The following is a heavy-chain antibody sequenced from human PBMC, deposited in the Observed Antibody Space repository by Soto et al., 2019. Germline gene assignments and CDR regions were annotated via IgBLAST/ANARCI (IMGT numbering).Heavy chain of an antibody. CDR2: ISVPDGST. D-gene: IGHD2-15*01. V-gene: IGHV3-23*01. CDR1: GFTFSNYA. CDR3: AKRSLSPHCDGSRCYSAFDY. J-gene: IGHJ4*02. Sequence: PGGSLRPSCAASGFTFSNYAMSWVRQGPGRGLDWVSTISVPDGSTYYADSVKGRFTISRDNSKNTLYLQMNSLRAEDTAIYYCAKRSLSPHCDGSRCYSAFDYWGQGTLVTVSS.